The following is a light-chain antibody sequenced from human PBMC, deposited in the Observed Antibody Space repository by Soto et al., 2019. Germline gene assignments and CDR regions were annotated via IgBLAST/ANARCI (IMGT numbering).Light chain of an antibody. Sequence: QSVLTQPPSVSGAPGQRVTISCTGSSSNIGAGYDVHWYQQFPGTAPKLLLYGSTNRPSGVPDRFSGSTSGTSASLAIAGLQTEDEADYYCQSYDSSLSAVVFGGGTKLTVL. CDR3: QSYDSSLSAVV. V-gene: IGLV1-40*01. J-gene: IGLJ2*01. CDR2: GST. CDR1: SSNIGAGYD.